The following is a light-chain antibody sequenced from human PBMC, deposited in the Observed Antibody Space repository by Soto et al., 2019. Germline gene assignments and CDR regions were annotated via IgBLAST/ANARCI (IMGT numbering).Light chain of an antibody. J-gene: IGKJ2*01. CDR1: QSILSN. CDR3: QQSYSTLYT. Sequence: EMVMTQSPATLSVSPGERATLSCWASQSILSNLAWYQQKPGQAPRLLIYGASTRATGIPARFSGSGSGTDFTLTISSLQPEDVAVYYCQQSYSTLYTFGQGTNLEIK. V-gene: IGKV3-15*01. CDR2: GAS.